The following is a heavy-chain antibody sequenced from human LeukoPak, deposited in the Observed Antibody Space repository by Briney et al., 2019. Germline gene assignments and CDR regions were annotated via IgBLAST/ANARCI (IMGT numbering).Heavy chain of an antibody. V-gene: IGHV3-30*18. CDR2: ISYDGSNK. D-gene: IGHD4-17*01. CDR3: AKDSSSPDYGEEY. J-gene: IGHJ4*02. Sequence: GGSLRLSCAASGFTFSSYGMHWVRQAPGKGLEWVAVISYDGSNKYYADSVKGRFTISRDNSKNTLYLQMNSLRAEDTAVYYCAKDSSSPDYGEEYWGQGTLVTVSP. CDR1: GFTFSSYG.